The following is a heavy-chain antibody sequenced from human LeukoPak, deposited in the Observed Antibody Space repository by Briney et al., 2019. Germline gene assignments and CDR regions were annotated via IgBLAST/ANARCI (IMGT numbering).Heavy chain of an antibody. Sequence: SETLSLTCAVSGGSISSSPWCSWVRQSPRKGLERIRYIYYSGSTYYNPSLKSRVTISVDTSKNQFSLKLSSVTAADTAVYYCTSPLARGAAAGLSDYWGQGTLVTVSS. CDR1: GGSISSSPW. J-gene: IGHJ4*02. CDR3: TSPLARGAAAGLSDY. V-gene: IGHV4-4*02. CDR2: IYYSGST. D-gene: IGHD6-13*01.